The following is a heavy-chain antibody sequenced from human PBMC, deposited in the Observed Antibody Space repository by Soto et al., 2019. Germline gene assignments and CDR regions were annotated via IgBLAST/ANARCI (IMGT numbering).Heavy chain of an antibody. CDR3: AKTYSGSYYVFDY. V-gene: IGHV3-23*01. J-gene: IGHJ4*02. CDR1: GFTFSSYA. D-gene: IGHD1-26*01. CDR2: ISGSGGST. Sequence: EVQLLESGGGLVQPGGSLRLSCAASGFTFSSYAMSWVRQAPGKGLEWVSAISGSGGSTYYADSVKGRFTISRDNSKNTLYLKMNSLRAEDTAVYYCAKTYSGSYYVFDYWGQGTLVTVSS.